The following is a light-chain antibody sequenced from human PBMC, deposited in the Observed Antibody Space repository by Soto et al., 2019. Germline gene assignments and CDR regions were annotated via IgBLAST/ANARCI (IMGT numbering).Light chain of an antibody. CDR2: END. J-gene: IGLJ3*02. V-gene: IGLV1-47*01. Sequence: QSVLTQPPSASGTPGQRGTISCSGTRSNVGVNSVSWYQQVPGTAPKLLVYENDQRPSGVPARFSASKSGTSASLAISGLRSEDEADYYCSAWDYSLTGRVFGGGTKRTVL. CDR1: RSNVGVNS. CDR3: SAWDYSLTGRV.